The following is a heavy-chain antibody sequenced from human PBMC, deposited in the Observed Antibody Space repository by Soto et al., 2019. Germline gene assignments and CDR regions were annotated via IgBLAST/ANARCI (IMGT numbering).Heavy chain of an antibody. D-gene: IGHD3-10*01. CDR3: ARVGEFRVAAVAFDY. CDR1: GGSISSGDYY. Sequence: PSETLSLTCTVSGGSISSGDYYWSWIRQPPGKGLEWIGYIYYSGSTYYNPSLKSRVTISVDTSKNQFSLKLSSVTAADTAVYYCARVGEFRVAAVAFDYWGQGTLVTVS. J-gene: IGHJ4*02. V-gene: IGHV4-30-4*01. CDR2: IYYSGST.